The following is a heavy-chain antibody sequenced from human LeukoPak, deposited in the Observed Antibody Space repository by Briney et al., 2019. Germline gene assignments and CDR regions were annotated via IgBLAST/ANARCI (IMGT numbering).Heavy chain of an antibody. J-gene: IGHJ5*02. CDR3: ARDNPIVVVPAAIPEGWFDP. CDR1: GFTFSSYS. CDR2: ISSSSSTI. V-gene: IGHV3-48*01. Sequence: PGGSLSLSCAASGFTFSSYSMNWVRQAPGKGLEWVSYISSSSSTIYYADSVKGRFTISRDNAKNSLYLQMNSLRAEDTAVYYCARDNPIVVVPAAIPEGWFDPWGQGTLVTVSS. D-gene: IGHD2-2*02.